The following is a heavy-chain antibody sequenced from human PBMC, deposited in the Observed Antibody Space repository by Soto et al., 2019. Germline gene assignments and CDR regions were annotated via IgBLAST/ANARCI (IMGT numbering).Heavy chain of an antibody. D-gene: IGHD1-26*01. CDR2: ISSSRSTI. J-gene: IGHJ5*02. CDR3: AREGGSRNRVDP. Sequence: EVQLVESGGGLVQPGGSLRLSCAASGFTFSSYSMNWVRPAPGKGLEWVSYISSSRSTIYYADSVKGRFTISRDNAKNSLELQMNSLRDEDTAVYYCAREGGSRNRVDPWGQGTLVTVSS. CDR1: GFTFSSYS. V-gene: IGHV3-48*02.